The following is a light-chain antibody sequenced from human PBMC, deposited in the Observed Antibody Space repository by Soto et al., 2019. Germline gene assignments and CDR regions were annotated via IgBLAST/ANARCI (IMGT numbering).Light chain of an antibody. J-gene: IGKJ1*01. CDR2: GAS. CDR1: QTIDNK. CDR3: QEYKDWRT. V-gene: IGKV3-15*01. Sequence: IVMTQSPATLSVSPGERATLSSRASQTIDNKLAWYQQRPGQAPRLLIYGASIRATGIPARFSGSGSGTEFTLTISGLQSEDFGVYYCQEYKDWRTFGQGTNVDIK.